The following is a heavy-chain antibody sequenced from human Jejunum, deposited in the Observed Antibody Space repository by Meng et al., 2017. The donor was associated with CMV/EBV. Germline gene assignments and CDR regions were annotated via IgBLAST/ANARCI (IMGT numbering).Heavy chain of an antibody. V-gene: IGHV3-30*04. CDR2: ISEDGTNN. Sequence: FSSSAMHWVRQAAGKGLEWVAVISEDGTNNYYADSVKGRFTLSRDNSKSTLYLQMNSLRAEDTARYYCARENWSGYYSYSLGGMDVWGQGTTVTVSS. CDR3: ARENWSGYYSYSLGGMDV. CDR1: FSSSA. J-gene: IGHJ6*02. D-gene: IGHD3-3*01.